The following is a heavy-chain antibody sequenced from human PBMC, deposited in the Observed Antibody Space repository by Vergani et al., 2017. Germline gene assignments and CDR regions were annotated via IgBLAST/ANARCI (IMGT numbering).Heavy chain of an antibody. J-gene: IGHJ4*02. CDR3: ARSYGSGSGNDY. V-gene: IGHV4-59*08. CDR2: IYYSGST. CDR1: GGSISSYY. D-gene: IGHD3-10*01. Sequence: QVQLQESGPGLVKHSETLSLPCTVSGGSISSYYWSWIRQPPGKGLEWIGYIYYSGSTNYNPSLKSRVTRSVDTSKNQFSLKLSAVTAADTAVYDCARSYGSGSGNDYWGQGTLVTVSS.